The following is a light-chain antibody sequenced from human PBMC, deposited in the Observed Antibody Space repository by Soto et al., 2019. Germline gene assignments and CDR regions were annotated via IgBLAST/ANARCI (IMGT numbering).Light chain of an antibody. Sequence: IVLTQSPGTLSLSPGERATLSCRASLIISSSSLAWYQRKPGQAPRLLIYAASARAAGIPDRFSGSGSGTDFTLTISRLEPEDFAVYYCQQFSSYPLTFGGGTKVAIK. CDR1: LIISSSS. CDR3: QQFSSYPLT. CDR2: AAS. V-gene: IGKV3-20*01. J-gene: IGKJ4*01.